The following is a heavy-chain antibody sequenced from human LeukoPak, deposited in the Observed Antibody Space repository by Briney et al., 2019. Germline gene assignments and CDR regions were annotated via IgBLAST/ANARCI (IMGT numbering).Heavy chain of an antibody. Sequence: ASVKVSCKASGGTFSSYAISWVRQAPGQGLEWMGGIIPIFGTANYAQKFQGRVTITADESTSTAYMELSSLRSEDTAVYYCARDPEPIVVVPAAMDRNYYYYYGMDVWGQGTTVTVSS. D-gene: IGHD2-2*01. V-gene: IGHV1-69*13. J-gene: IGHJ6*02. CDR3: ARDPEPIVVVPAAMDRNYYYYYGMDV. CDR2: IIPIFGTA. CDR1: GGTFSSYA.